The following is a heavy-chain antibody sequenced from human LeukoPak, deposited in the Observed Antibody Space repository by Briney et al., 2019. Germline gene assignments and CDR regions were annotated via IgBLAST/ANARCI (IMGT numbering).Heavy chain of an antibody. CDR3: ARGTMLRYFDWLALNWFDP. V-gene: IGHV5-51*01. Sequence: GESLKISWKGSGYSFTSYWIGWVRQMPGKGLEWMGIIYPGDSDTRYSPSFQGQVTSSADKSISTVYPQWRSLKASDTAMYYCARGTMLRYFDWLALNWFDPWGQGTLVTVSS. CDR1: GYSFTSYW. D-gene: IGHD3-9*01. J-gene: IGHJ5*02. CDR2: IYPGDSDT.